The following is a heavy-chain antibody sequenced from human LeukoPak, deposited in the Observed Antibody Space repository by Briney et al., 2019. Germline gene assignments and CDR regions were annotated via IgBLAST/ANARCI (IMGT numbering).Heavy chain of an antibody. V-gene: IGHV3-74*01. Sequence: GGSLRLSCAASGFTFSSYLMHWVRQPPGKGLVWVSRINSDENSTSYADSVKGRFTISRDNAKNTLYLQMNSLRAEDTAVYYCARAADYYYMDVWGKGTTVTISS. CDR3: ARAADYYYMDV. J-gene: IGHJ6*03. CDR1: GFTFSSYL. CDR2: INSDENST.